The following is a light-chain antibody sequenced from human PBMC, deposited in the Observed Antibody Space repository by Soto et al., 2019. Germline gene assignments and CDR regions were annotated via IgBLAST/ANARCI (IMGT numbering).Light chain of an antibody. J-gene: IGKJ5*01. V-gene: IGKV1-9*01. CDR3: QQRNSYPIT. CDR2: TAS. CDR1: QGISSY. Sequence: DIQLTQSPSFLSASVGDRVTITCRASQGISSYLAWYQQKPGKAPNLLIHTASTLQSGVPSRFSGSGSGTEFTLTISSLQPEDFATYYCQQRNSYPITFGHGTRLEIK.